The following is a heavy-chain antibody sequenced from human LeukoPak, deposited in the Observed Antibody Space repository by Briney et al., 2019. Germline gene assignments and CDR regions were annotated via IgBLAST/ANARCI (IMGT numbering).Heavy chain of an antibody. Sequence: ASVKVSCKASGYTFTGYYMHWVRQAPGQGLEWMGWINPNSGGTNYAQKFQGRFTMTRDTSISTAYMKLSRLRSDDTAVYYCAVIVGATTLDYWGQGTLVTVSS. CDR1: GYTFTGYY. J-gene: IGHJ4*02. CDR3: AVIVGATTLDY. D-gene: IGHD1-26*01. V-gene: IGHV1-2*02. CDR2: INPNSGGT.